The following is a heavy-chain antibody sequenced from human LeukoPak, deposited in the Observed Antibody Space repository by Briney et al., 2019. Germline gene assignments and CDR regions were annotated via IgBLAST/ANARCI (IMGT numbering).Heavy chain of an antibody. V-gene: IGHV3-23*01. CDR2: ISGSGGST. Sequence: GGSLRLSCATSGFIFSSYAMSWVRQAPGKGLEWASAISGSGGSTYHADSVKGRFTISRDSSKNTLYLQMNSLRAEDTAVYYCARGRITMIGWGQGTLVTVSS. D-gene: IGHD3-22*01. CDR3: ARGRITMIG. CDR1: GFIFSSYA. J-gene: IGHJ4*02.